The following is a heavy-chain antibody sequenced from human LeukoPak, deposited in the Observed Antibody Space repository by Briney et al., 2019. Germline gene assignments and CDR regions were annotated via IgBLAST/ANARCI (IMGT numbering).Heavy chain of an antibody. D-gene: IGHD3-10*01. CDR1: GFTLSTNA. V-gene: IGHV3-23*01. CDR3: ARDNGATVDY. Sequence: GGSLRLSCLTSGFTLSTNAMSWVRQAPGKGLEWISGISGSGASTYYADSVKGRFTISRDNSKNTLYLQMNSLRAEDTAVYYCARDNGATVDYWGQGTLVTVSS. CDR2: ISGSGAST. J-gene: IGHJ4*02.